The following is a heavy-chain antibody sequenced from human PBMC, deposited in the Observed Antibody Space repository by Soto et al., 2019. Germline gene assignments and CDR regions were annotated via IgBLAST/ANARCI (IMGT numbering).Heavy chain of an antibody. V-gene: IGHV1-69*13. CDR1: GGTFSSYA. CDR3: ARDRYGGNPVSYCYYGMDV. CDR2: IIPIFGTA. D-gene: IGHD2-15*01. Sequence: SVKVSCKASGGTFSSYAISWVRQAPGQGLEWVGGIIPIFGTANYAQKFQGRVTITADESTSTAYMELSSLRSEDTAVYYCARDRYGGNPVSYCYYGMDVWGQGTTVTVSS. J-gene: IGHJ6*02.